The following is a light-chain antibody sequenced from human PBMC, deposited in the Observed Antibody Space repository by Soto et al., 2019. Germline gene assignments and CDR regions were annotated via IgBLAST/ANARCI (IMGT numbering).Light chain of an antibody. CDR1: SSDVGGYNY. V-gene: IGLV2-8*01. Sequence: QSVLTQPPSASGSPGQPVTISCTGTSSDVGGYNYVSWYQQHPGKAPKLMIYEVSKRTSGVPDRFSGYKSGNTASLTVSGLQAEDEADYYCSSYAGSNKVVFGGGTQLTVL. CDR2: EVS. CDR3: SSYAGSNKVV. J-gene: IGLJ2*01.